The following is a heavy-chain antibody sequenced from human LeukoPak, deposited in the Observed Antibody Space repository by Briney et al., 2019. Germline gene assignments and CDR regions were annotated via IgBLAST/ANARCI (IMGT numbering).Heavy chain of an antibody. CDR1: GFTFSSYD. V-gene: IGHV3-13*01. CDR2: IGTAGDT. D-gene: IGHD6-19*01. CDR3: ARSRYSSGWGVSFDY. Sequence: GGSLRLSCAASGFTFSSYDMHWVRQATGKGLEWVSAIGTAGDTYYPGSVKGRFTISRENAKNSLYLQMNSLRAGDTAVYYCARSRYSSGWGVSFDYWGQGTLVTVAS. J-gene: IGHJ4*02.